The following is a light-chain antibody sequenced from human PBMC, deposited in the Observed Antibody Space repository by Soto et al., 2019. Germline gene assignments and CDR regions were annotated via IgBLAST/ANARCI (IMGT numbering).Light chain of an antibody. V-gene: IGKV1-39*01. CDR3: QQTAANPWT. CDR2: AAS. Sequence: DIQMTQSPSSLSASVGDRVTITCRASQNIGVYLNWYQKKPGKAPKLLIHAASSLHSGVPSTFSGSGSGTDFALTISSLQPEDFATYYCQQTAANPWTFAQGTKVDIK. J-gene: IGKJ1*01. CDR1: QNIGVY.